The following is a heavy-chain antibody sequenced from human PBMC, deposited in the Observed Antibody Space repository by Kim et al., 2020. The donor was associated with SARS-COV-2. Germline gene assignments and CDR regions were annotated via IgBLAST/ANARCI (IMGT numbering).Heavy chain of an antibody. J-gene: IGHJ1*01. Sequence: RSSPSVQGQVTISADKSISTAYLQWSSLKASDTAMYYCARGVDYREYFRYWGQGTLVTVSS. CDR3: ARGVDYREYFRY. D-gene: IGHD4-17*01. V-gene: IGHV5-51*01.